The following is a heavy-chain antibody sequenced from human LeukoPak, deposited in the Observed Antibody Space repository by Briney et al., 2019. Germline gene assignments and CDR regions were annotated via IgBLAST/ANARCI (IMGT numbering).Heavy chain of an antibody. CDR2: ISAYSGST. D-gene: IGHD3-9*01. J-gene: IGHJ3*02. CDR1: GYTFVSYS. CDR3: ARVPPFDYREGEAFDI. Sequence: ASVKVSCKASGYTFVSYSISWVRQAPGQGLEWMGWISAYSGSTNYAQNIQGRVTMTTDTSTRTAYMELRSLRSDDTAVYYCARVPPFDYREGEAFDIWGQGTMVTVSS. V-gene: IGHV1-18*01.